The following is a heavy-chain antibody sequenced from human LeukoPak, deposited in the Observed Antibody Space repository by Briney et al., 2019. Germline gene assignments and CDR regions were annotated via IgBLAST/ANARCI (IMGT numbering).Heavy chain of an antibody. CDR1: GGSISSGSYY. Sequence: PSETLSLTCTVSGGSISSGSYYWRWIRQPAGKGLEWIGRIYTSGSTNYNPYLKSRVTISVDTSKNQFSLKLSSVTAADTAVYYCARGLFYYDSSGYSNYFDYWGQGTLVTVSS. J-gene: IGHJ4*02. CDR3: ARGLFYYDSSGYSNYFDY. V-gene: IGHV4-61*02. CDR2: IYTSGST. D-gene: IGHD3-22*01.